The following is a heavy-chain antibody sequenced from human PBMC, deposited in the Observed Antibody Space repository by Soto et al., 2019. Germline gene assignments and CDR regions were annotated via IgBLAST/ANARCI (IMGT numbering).Heavy chain of an antibody. CDR2: INHRGST. CDR3: ARWNYHHYFSTNFKTSYYFDS. J-gene: IGHJ4*02. V-gene: IGHV4-34*01. D-gene: IGHD1-7*01. CDR1: VGSFNAHS. Sequence: SESLSLTCTGSVGSFNAHSWNRIREPPGKGVGWFGKINHRGSTDDNASLMIRVTMSVDMSKNQFSLNMTSVTAADTAVYYCARWNYHHYFSTNFKTSYYFDSWGQGSLFTVSS.